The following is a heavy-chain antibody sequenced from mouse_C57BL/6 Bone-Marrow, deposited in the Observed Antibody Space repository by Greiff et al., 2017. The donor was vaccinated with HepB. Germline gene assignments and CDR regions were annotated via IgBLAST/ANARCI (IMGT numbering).Heavy chain of an antibody. Sequence: QVQLQQPGAELVRPGSSVKLSCKASGYTFTSYWMDWVKQRPGQGLEWIGNIYPSDSETHYNQKFKDKATLTVDKSSSTAYMQLSSLTSEDSAVYYCARSDGSSHFDYWGLGTTLTVSS. J-gene: IGHJ2*01. CDR2: IYPSDSET. CDR3: ARSDGSSHFDY. CDR1: GYTFTSYW. V-gene: IGHV1-61*01. D-gene: IGHD1-1*01.